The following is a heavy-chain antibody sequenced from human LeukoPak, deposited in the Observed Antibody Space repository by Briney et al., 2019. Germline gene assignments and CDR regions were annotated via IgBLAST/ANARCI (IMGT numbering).Heavy chain of an antibody. CDR3: ARVGPDYGDYYFDY. V-gene: IGHV3-66*02. J-gene: IGHJ4*02. Sequence: GGSLRLSCAASGFTVSSNYMSWVRQAPGKGLEWVSVIYSGGSTYYAYSVKGRFTISRDNSKNTLYLQMNSLRAEDTAVYYCARVGPDYGDYYFDYWGQGTLVTVSS. CDR2: IYSGGST. D-gene: IGHD4-17*01. CDR1: GFTVSSNY.